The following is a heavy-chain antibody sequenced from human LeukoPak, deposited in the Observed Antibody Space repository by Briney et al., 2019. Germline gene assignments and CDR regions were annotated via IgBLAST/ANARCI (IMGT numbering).Heavy chain of an antibody. CDR2: ISYDGSNK. CDR1: GFTFSSYG. J-gene: IGHJ3*02. CDR3: AKRGRKGYSYGSDAFDI. V-gene: IGHV3-30*18. Sequence: GGSLRLSCAASGFTFSSYGMHWVRQAPGKGLEWVAVISYDGSNKYYADSVKGRFTISRDNSKNTLYLQMNSLRAEDTAVYYCAKRGRKGYSYGSDAFDIRGQGTMVTVSS. D-gene: IGHD5-18*01.